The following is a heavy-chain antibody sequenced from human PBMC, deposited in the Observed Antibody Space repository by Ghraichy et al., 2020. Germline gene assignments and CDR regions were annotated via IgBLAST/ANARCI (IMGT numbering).Heavy chain of an antibody. CDR3: AKDSRITMIVVVTYFDY. Sequence: GESLNISCAASGFTFSSYAMSWVRQAPGKGLEWVSGISGSGDSTYYADSVKGRFTVSRDNSKSTLYLQMNSLRAEDTAIYYCAKDSRITMIVVVTYFDYWGQGTLVTVSS. V-gene: IGHV3-23*01. CDR1: GFTFSSYA. J-gene: IGHJ4*02. D-gene: IGHD3-22*01. CDR2: ISGSGDST.